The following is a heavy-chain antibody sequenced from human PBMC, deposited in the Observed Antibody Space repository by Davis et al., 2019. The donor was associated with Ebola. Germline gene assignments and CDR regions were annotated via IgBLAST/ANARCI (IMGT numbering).Heavy chain of an antibody. CDR3: AKDSYIAAAGTYYYDGMDV. CDR2: ISYDGSNK. CDR1: GFTFSSYA. V-gene: IGHV3-30-3*01. Sequence: GGSLRLSCAASGFTFSSYAMHWVRQAPGKGLEWVAVISYDGSNKYYADSVKGRFTISRDNSKNTLYLQMNSLRAEDTAEYYCAKDSYIAAAGTYYYDGMDVWGQGTTVTVSS. J-gene: IGHJ6*02. D-gene: IGHD6-13*01.